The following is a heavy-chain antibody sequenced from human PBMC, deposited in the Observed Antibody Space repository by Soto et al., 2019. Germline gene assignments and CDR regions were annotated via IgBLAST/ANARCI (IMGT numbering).Heavy chain of an antibody. J-gene: IGHJ2*01. CDR2: IRSKAYGGTT. V-gene: IGHV3-49*03. CDR1: GFTFGDYA. D-gene: IGHD3-10*01. Sequence: PGGSLRLSCTASGFTFGDYAMSWFRQAPGKGLEWVGFIRSKAYGGTTEYAESVKGRFTISRDDSKSIAYLQMNILKTEDTAVYYCTSSLLWFGRGSDWYFDLWGRGTLVTVSS. CDR3: TSSLLWFGRGSDWYFDL.